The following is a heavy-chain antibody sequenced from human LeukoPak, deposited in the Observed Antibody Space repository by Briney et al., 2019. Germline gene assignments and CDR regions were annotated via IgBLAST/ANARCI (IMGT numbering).Heavy chain of an antibody. D-gene: IGHD6-19*01. CDR1: GYTFISYG. CDR3: ARTHSSGWYSVGYYYMDV. J-gene: IGHJ6*03. V-gene: IGHV1-18*01. Sequence: ASVKVSCKASGYTFISYGISWVRQAPGQGLEWMGWISAYNGNSNYAQKLQGRVTMTTDTSTSTAYMEVRSLRSDDTAAYYCARTHSSGWYSVGYYYMDVWGKGTTVTVSS. CDR2: ISAYNGNS.